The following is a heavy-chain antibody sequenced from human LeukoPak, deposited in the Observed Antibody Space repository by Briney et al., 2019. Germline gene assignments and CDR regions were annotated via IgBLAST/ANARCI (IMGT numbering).Heavy chain of an antibody. CDR2: ISGSGGST. J-gene: IGHJ5*02. V-gene: IGHV3-23*01. CDR1: GFTFSSYA. CDR3: AKDPIVVVPAAPGWFDP. D-gene: IGHD2-2*01. Sequence: PGGSLRLSCAASGFTFSSYAMSWVRQAPGKGLEWVSAISGSGGSTYYADSVKGRFTISRDNSKNTLYLQMNSLRAEDTAVYYCAKDPIVVVPAAPGWFDPWGQGTLVTVSS.